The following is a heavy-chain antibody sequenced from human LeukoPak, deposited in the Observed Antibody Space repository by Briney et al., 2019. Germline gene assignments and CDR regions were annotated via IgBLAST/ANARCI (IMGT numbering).Heavy chain of an antibody. CDR1: GGSISSSSHC. V-gene: IGHV4-39*01. J-gene: IGHJ4*02. CDR3: ARAGYSYGIISYFDS. CDR2: VST. D-gene: IGHD5-18*01. Sequence: ASETLSLTCTVSGGSISSSSHCWGWIRQPPGKGLEWIGVSTYYNPSLKNRVTISRDTSKNQFSLKLSSVTAADTAIYYCARAGYSYGIISYFDSWGQGTLVTVSS.